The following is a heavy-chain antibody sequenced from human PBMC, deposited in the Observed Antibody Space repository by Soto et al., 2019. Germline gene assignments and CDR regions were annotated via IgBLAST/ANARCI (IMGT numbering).Heavy chain of an antibody. V-gene: IGHV3-53*01. D-gene: IGHD3-3*01. Sequence: LSCAAAGFSVTSNYMSWVRQAPGKGLEWVAVFYTGGATYYAASAKGRFTISIDKSKNTLYLQMNSLRVEDTAVYYCATSPRDFYFDSWGQGTLVTVSS. CDR3: ATSPRDFYFDS. CDR2: FYTGGAT. J-gene: IGHJ4*02. CDR1: GFSVTSNY.